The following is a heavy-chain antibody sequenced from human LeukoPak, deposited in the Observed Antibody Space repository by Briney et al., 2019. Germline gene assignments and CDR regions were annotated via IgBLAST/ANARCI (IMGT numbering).Heavy chain of an antibody. V-gene: IGHV5-10-1*01. Sequence: GESLRISCKGSGYGFTSYWISWVRPMPGKGQEWRGRIDPSDSYTNYSPSFQGHVTISADKSISTAYLQWSSLKASDTAMYYCARGIAAADNKSPWDYYYGMDVWGKGTTVTVSS. CDR1: GYGFTSYW. J-gene: IGHJ6*04. D-gene: IGHD6-13*01. CDR2: IDPSDSYT. CDR3: ARGIAAADNKSPWDYYYGMDV.